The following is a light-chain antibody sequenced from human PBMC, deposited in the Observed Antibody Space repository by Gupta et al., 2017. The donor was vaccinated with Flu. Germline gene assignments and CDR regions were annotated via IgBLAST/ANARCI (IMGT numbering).Light chain of an antibody. J-gene: IGLJ1*01. CDR3: CSYRAVDTHV. CDR1: SSDIGNYNY. Sequence: SALTQPASASGSPGQSITISCTGTSSDIGNYNYVSWYQQHPGKAPKLMIYKVTSRPSGVSNRFSGSESGDTASLTISGLRAEDEANYYCCSYRAVDTHVFGTGTKVTVL. V-gene: IGLV2-14*01. CDR2: KVT.